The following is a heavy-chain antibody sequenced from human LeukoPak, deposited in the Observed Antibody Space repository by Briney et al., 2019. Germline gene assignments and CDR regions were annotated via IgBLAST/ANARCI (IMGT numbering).Heavy chain of an antibody. J-gene: IGHJ3*02. CDR1: GDTVSSNSAA. D-gene: IGHD4/OR15-4a*01. V-gene: IGHV6-1*01. CDR2: TYYRSKWYN. Sequence: SQTLSLTSALSGDTVSSNSAAWNWVRQSPSRGLEWLGRTYYRSKWYNDYAVSVKSRITLSPDTSKNQFSLQLNSVTPEDTAVYYCVRNLDYDNSFLAFDIWGQGTMVTVSS. CDR3: VRNLDYDNSFLAFDI.